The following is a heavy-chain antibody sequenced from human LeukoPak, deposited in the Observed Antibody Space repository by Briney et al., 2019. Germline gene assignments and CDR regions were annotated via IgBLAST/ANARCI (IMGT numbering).Heavy chain of an antibody. Sequence: GGSLRLSCAASGFTFSSYSMNWVRQAPGKGLEWFSYITSSSTTIYYADSVKGRFTISRDNAKNLLYLQMNSLRDEDTAVYFCARNIRGATYFDYWGQGALVTVSS. CDR2: ITSSSTTI. V-gene: IGHV3-48*02. CDR3: ARNIRGATYFDY. CDR1: GFTFSSYS. D-gene: IGHD1-14*01. J-gene: IGHJ4*02.